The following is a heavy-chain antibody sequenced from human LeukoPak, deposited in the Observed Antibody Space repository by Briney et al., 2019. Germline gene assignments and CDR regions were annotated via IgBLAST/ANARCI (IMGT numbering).Heavy chain of an antibody. D-gene: IGHD1-26*01. Sequence: GGSLRLSCAASGFTFSDYYMNWIRQAPGKGLEWVSYISSSGSTIYDADSVKGRFTISRDNAKNSLYLQMNSLRAEDTAVYYCARDFQWDLLPYGMDVWGQGTTVTVSS. V-gene: IGHV3-11*04. CDR2: ISSSGSTI. CDR3: ARDFQWDLLPYGMDV. J-gene: IGHJ6*02. CDR1: GFTFSDYY.